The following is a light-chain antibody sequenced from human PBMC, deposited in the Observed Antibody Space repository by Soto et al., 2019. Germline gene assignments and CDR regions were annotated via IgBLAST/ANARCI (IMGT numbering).Light chain of an antibody. J-gene: IGKJ5*01. CDR1: QSVSIH. CDR2: DTS. Sequence: TMSPGTVSVSLWERATLSCMASQSVSIHLAWYQQKPGQAPRLLIYDTSTRATGIPARFSGSGSGTEFTLTISSLQSEDFAVYYCQQYSNGPPITFGQGTRLAIK. V-gene: IGKV3-15*01. CDR3: QQYSNGPPIT.